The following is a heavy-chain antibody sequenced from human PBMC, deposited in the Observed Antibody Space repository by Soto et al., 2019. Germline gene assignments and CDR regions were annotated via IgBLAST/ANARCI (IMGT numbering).Heavy chain of an antibody. D-gene: IGHD5-12*01. CDR3: ARGFKSGYYYSTGSWFDP. CDR1: GGSFSGYY. V-gene: IGHV4-34*01. Sequence: ETLSLTCAVYGGSFSGYYWSWIRQPPGKGLEWIGEINHSGSTNYNPSLKSRVTISVDTSKNQFSLKLSSVTAADTAVYYCARGFKSGYYYSTGSWFDPWGQGTLVTVSS. J-gene: IGHJ5*02. CDR2: INHSGST.